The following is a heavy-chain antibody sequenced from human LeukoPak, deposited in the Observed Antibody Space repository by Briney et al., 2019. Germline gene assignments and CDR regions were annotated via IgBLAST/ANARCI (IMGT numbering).Heavy chain of an antibody. J-gene: IGHJ4*02. CDR1: GFTFSSYG. Sequence: PGGSLRLSCAASGFTFSSYGMHWVRQAPGKGLEWVAVISYDGSNKYYADSVKGRFTISRDNSKNTLYLQMNSLRGEDTAVYYCARDSLDYYDSSGYFDYWGQGTLVTVSS. CDR3: ARDSLDYYDSSGYFDY. D-gene: IGHD3-22*01. V-gene: IGHV3-30*03. CDR2: ISYDGSNK.